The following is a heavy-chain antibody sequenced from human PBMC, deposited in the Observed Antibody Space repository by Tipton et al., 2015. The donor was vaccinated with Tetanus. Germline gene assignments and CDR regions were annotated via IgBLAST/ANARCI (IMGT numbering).Heavy chain of an antibody. D-gene: IGHD6-6*01. Sequence: TLSLTCTVSGGSLSRGGYYWTWIRQNPGKGLEWIGNIYFSGSTYYNASLKSRVTISVDTSKNQFCLRLNSVTAADTAGYYCARDQARGARGWNYFDSWGQGTLVTVSS. CDR2: IYFSGST. V-gene: IGHV4-31*03. J-gene: IGHJ4*02. CDR1: GGSLSRGGYY. CDR3: ARDQARGARGWNYFDS.